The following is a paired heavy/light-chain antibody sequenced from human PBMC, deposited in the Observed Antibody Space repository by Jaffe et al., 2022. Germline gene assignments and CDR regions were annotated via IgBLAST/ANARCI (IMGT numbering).Light chain of an antibody. V-gene: IGKV3-20*01. CDR2: GAS. CDR1: QTLSSSY. CDR3: QQYGSSQRT. J-gene: IGKJ1*01. Sequence: EIVLTQSPGTLSLSPGERATLSCRATQTLSSSYLAWYQQKPGQAPRLLIFGASSRATGIPDRFSGSGSGTDFTLTISRLEPEDFAMYYCQQYGSSQRTFGQGTKVEIK.
Heavy chain of an antibody. Sequence: QVQLQESGPGLVKPSGTLSLTCTVSGGSISSSVWWTWVRQSPGKGLEWIGEIYHSGSTNYNPSLNSRVTISIDKSKNQFSLNLSSVTAADTAVYYCARYYYYYMDVWGKGTTVTVSS. CDR3: ARYYYYYMDV. J-gene: IGHJ6*03. CDR1: GGSISSSVW. V-gene: IGHV4-4*02. CDR2: IYHSGST.